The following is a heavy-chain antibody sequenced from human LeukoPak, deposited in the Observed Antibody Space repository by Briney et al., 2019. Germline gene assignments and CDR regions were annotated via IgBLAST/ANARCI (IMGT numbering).Heavy chain of an antibody. CDR2: MSSSDDGR. D-gene: IGHD2-15*01. V-gene: IGHV3-23*01. J-gene: IGHJ4*02. Sequence: PGGSLRLSCATSGFSFSSYAMSWVRQAPGKGLGWVSAMSSSDDGRYYAASVRGRFTISRDTSRSTLYLQMNSLRAEDAAVYYCAKAPVTSCRGAFCYPFDYWGQGTLVTVSS. CDR3: AKAPVTSCRGAFCYPFDY. CDR1: GFSFSSYA.